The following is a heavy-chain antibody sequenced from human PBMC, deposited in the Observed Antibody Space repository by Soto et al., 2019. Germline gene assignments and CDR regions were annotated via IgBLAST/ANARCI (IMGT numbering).Heavy chain of an antibody. J-gene: IGHJ6*02. Sequence: SETLSLTCTVSPGSISSGDYYWSWIRQPPGKGLEWIGYIYYSGSTYYNPSLKSRVTISVDTSKNQFSLKLSSVTAADTAVYYCARDQGTNYGMDGWGQGTTV. V-gene: IGHV4-30-4*01. CDR1: PGSISSGDYY. CDR2: IYYSGST. CDR3: ARDQGTNYGMDG.